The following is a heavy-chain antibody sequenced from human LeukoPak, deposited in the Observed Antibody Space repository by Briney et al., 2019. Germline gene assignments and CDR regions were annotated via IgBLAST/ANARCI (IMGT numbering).Heavy chain of an antibody. CDR2: INHSGST. CDR1: GGSFSGYY. D-gene: IGHD5-18*01. CDR3: ARGPVYTAMVPLDY. J-gene: IGHJ4*02. Sequence: SETLSLTCAVYGGSFSGYYWSWIRQPPGKGLEWIGEINHSGSTNYNPSLKSRVTISVDTSKNQFSLKLSSVTAADTAVYYCARGPVYTAMVPLDYWGQGTLVTVSS. V-gene: IGHV4-34*01.